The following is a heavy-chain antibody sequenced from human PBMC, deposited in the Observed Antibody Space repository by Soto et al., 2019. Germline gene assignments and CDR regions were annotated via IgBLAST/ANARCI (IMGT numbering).Heavy chain of an antibody. CDR1: GFTFGDYA. CDR2: IRSKAYGGTT. D-gene: IGHD2-21*02. Sequence: EVQLVESGGGLVQPGRSLRLSCTASGFTFGDYAMSWVRQAPGKGLEWVGFIRSKAYGGTTEYAASVKGRFTISRDDSKSIAYLQMNSLKTEDTAVYYCTRVKAYCGGDCYAGPYYYGMDVWGQGTTVTVSS. CDR3: TRVKAYCGGDCYAGPYYYGMDV. V-gene: IGHV3-49*04. J-gene: IGHJ6*02.